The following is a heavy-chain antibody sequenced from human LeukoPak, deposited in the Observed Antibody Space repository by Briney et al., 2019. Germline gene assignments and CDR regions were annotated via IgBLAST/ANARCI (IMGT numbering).Heavy chain of an antibody. CDR2: ISSSSSYK. V-gene: IGHV3-21*01. D-gene: IGHD1-1*01. Sequence: GGSLRPSCVASGFTFSSYSMNWVRQAPGKGLEWVSSISSSSSYKYYTDSVEGRFTISRDNAKNSLYLQMNSLRAEDTAVYYCARSAAGTYCWGQGTLVTVSS. CDR3: ARSAAGTYC. J-gene: IGHJ4*02. CDR1: GFTFSSYS.